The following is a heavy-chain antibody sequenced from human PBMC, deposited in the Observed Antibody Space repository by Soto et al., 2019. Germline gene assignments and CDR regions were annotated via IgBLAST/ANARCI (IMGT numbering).Heavy chain of an antibody. J-gene: IGHJ4*02. V-gene: IGHV3-33*01. Sequence: QVQVVESGGGVVQPGRSLRLSCAASGFTFSNFGMHWVRQAPGKGLEWVAVIWHDGKNKYYADSVEGRFTISRDNSKNTLYLQLNSLRAEDTAVYYCARDPGQDEAMDYWGQGTLVTVSS. CDR1: GFTFSNFG. CDR2: IWHDGKNK. CDR3: ARDPGQDEAMDY.